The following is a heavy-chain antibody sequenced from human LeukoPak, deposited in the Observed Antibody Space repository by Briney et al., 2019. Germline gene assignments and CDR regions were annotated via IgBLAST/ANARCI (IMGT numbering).Heavy chain of an antibody. J-gene: IGHJ4*02. CDR2: ISSSGSTI. D-gene: IGHD3-10*01. CDR1: GFTFSSYE. Sequence: GGSLRLSCAASGFTFSSYEMNWVRQAPGKGLEWVSYISSSGSTIYYADSVKGRFTISRDNAKNSLYLQMNSLRAEDTAVYYCARDSITMVRGVIISRHFDYWGQGTLVTVSS. CDR3: ARDSITMVRGVIISRHFDY. V-gene: IGHV3-48*03.